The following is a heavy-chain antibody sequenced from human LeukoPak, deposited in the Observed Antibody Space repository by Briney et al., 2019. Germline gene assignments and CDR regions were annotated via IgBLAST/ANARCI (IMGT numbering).Heavy chain of an antibody. Sequence: ASVKLSCKASGYTFTGYYMHWVRQAPGQGLEWMGWINPNSGGTNYAQKFQGRVTMTRDTSISTAYMELSRLRSDDTAVYYCARLEYYYDSSGYYEDYWGQGTLVTVSS. D-gene: IGHD3-22*01. J-gene: IGHJ4*02. CDR2: INPNSGGT. V-gene: IGHV1-2*02. CDR1: GYTFTGYY. CDR3: ARLEYYYDSSGYYEDY.